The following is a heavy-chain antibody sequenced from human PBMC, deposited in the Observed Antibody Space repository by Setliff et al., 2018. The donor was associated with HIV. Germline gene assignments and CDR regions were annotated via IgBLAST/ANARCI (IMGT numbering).Heavy chain of an antibody. Sequence: LRLSCTASGFTFSNYWMSWVRQAPGKGLEWVANINQDGSEKYYLVSVKGRFTISRDNAKTSLYLQINSLRAGDTAVYFCARWGDTPTFYNFWSGYYFDYWGQGALVTVSS. CDR3: ARWGDTPTFYNFWSGYYFDY. CDR1: GFTFSNYW. CDR2: INQDGSEK. J-gene: IGHJ4*02. D-gene: IGHD3-3*01. V-gene: IGHV3-7*01.